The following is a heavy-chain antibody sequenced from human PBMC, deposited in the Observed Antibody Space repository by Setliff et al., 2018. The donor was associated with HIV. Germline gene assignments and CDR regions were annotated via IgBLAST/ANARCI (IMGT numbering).Heavy chain of an antibody. D-gene: IGHD2-15*01. J-gene: IGHJ3*02. V-gene: IGHV4-59*01. CDR2: SYYSGST. CDR3: ARNPCSGGSCPDAFDI. Sequence: PSETLSLTCTVSGGSISSYYWSWIRQPPGKGLEWIGYSYYSGSTNYNPSLKIRVTISVDTSKNQFSLKLSSVTAADTAVYYCARNPCSGGSCPDAFDIWGQGTMVTVSS. CDR1: GGSISSYY.